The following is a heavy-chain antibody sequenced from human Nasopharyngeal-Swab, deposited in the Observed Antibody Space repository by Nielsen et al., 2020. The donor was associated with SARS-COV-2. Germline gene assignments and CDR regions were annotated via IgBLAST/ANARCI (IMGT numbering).Heavy chain of an antibody. CDR3: ARRVARAPRHEGDYYYGMDV. V-gene: IGHV4-39*01. Sequence: WIRQPPGKGLEWIGSIYYSGSTYYNPSLKSRVTISVDTSKNQFSLKLSSVTAADTAVYYYARRVARAPRHEGDYYYGMDVWGRGTTVTVSS. D-gene: IGHD3-16*01. J-gene: IGHJ6*02. CDR2: IYYSGST.